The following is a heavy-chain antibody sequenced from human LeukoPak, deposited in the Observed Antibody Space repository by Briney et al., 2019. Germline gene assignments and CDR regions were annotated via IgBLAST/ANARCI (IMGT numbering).Heavy chain of an antibody. Sequence: GGSLRLSCAASGFTFDDFAMHWVRQAPGKGLEWVSGISWNSDSIGYADSVKGRFTISRDNAKSSLYLQMNSLRAEDMALYYCAKGLTVYATDAFDIWGRGTMVTVSS. CDR3: AKGLTVYATDAFDI. V-gene: IGHV3-9*03. D-gene: IGHD2-8*01. CDR2: ISWNSDSI. CDR1: GFTFDDFA. J-gene: IGHJ3*02.